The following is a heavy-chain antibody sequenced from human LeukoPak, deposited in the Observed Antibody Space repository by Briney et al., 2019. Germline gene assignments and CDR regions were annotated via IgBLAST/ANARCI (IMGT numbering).Heavy chain of an antibody. J-gene: IGHJ4*02. D-gene: IGHD1-26*01. Sequence: GGSLRLSCAASGFTVSSNYMSWVRQAPGKGLEWVSVIYSGGSTYYADSVKGRFTISRDNSKNTLYLQMNSLRAEDTAVYYCAKVLWGATPPRANWGKETLVTVSS. CDR3: AKVLWGATPPRAN. V-gene: IGHV3-53*01. CDR1: GFTVSSNY. CDR2: IYSGGST.